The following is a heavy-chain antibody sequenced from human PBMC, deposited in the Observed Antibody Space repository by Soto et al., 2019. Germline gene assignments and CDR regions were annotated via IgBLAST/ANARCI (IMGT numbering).Heavy chain of an antibody. CDR1: GYTFTSYG. V-gene: IGHV1-18*01. J-gene: IGHJ6*02. CDR2: ISAYNGNT. Sequence: ASVKVSCKASGYTFTSYGISWVRQAPGQGLEWMGWISAYNGNTNYAQKLQGRVTMTTDTSTSTAYMELRSLRSDDTAVYYCARGSGYDFQAPYYYGMDVWGQGTTVTVSS. CDR3: ARGSGYDFQAPYYYGMDV. D-gene: IGHD5-12*01.